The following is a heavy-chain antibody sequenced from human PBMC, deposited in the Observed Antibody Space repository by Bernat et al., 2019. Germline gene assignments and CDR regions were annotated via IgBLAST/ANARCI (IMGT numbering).Heavy chain of an antibody. V-gene: IGHV3-23*01. D-gene: IGHD2-2*01. CDR2: ISGSGGST. CDR1: GFTFSSYA. Sequence: EVQLLESGGGLVQPGGSLRLSCAASGFTFSSYAMSWVRQAPGKGLEWVSAISGSGGSTYYADSVKGQFTISRDNSKNTLYLQMNSLRAEDTDVYYCAKGRGLVVVQAAMAACWFDPWGQGTLVTVSS. J-gene: IGHJ5*02. CDR3: AKGRGLVVVQAAMAACWFDP.